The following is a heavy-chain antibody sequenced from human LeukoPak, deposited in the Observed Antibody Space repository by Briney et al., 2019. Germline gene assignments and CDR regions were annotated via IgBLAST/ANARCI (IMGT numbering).Heavy chain of an antibody. Sequence: SETQSLTCTVSGGSITTHANYWAWIRQPPGRGLEWIGGGHYTGNTYSNTSLKSRVTMSVDTPKNQFSLNLSSVTAADTAVYYCTRRSGVWYFDYWGRGILVTVSP. CDR3: TRRSGVWYFDY. CDR1: GGSITTHANY. V-gene: IGHV4-39*01. J-gene: IGHJ4*02. CDR2: GHYTGNT. D-gene: IGHD3-3*01.